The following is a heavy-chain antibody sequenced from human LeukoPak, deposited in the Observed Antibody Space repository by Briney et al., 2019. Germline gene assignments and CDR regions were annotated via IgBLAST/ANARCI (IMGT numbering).Heavy chain of an antibody. V-gene: IGHV4-59*08. CDR3: ARQVRSGTYSYYFDH. CDR2: VYVDGST. J-gene: IGHJ4*02. CDR1: YDSISPYY. D-gene: IGHD3-3*01. Sequence: PSETLSLTCTVSYDSISPYYWSWIRRPPGKGLEWIGYVYVDGSTGYNPSLKSRVTISVDTSKNQFSLTLSSVTAADTAVYYCARQVRSGTYSYYFDHWGQGSLVTVSS.